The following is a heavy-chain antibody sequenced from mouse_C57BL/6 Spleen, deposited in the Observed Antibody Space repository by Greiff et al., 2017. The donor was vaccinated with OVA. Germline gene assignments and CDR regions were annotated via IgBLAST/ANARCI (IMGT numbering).Heavy chain of an antibody. CDR1: GFNIKDYY. V-gene: IGHV14-1*01. Sequence: VQLKESGAELVRPGASVKLSCTASGFNIKDYYMHWVKQRPEQGLEWIGRIDPEDGDTEYAPKFQGKATMTAETSSNTAYLQRSSLTSEDTAVYYCTTRGTGTFDYWGQGTTLTVSA. CDR3: TTRGTGTFDY. CDR2: IDPEDGDT. J-gene: IGHJ2*01. D-gene: IGHD4-1*01.